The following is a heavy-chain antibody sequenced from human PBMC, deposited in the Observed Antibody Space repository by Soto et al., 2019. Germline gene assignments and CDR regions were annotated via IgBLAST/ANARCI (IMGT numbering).Heavy chain of an antibody. V-gene: IGHV3-30-3*01. Sequence: PGGSLRLSCAASGFTFSSYAMHWVRQAPGKGLEWVAVISYDGSNKYYADSVKGRFTISRDNSKNTLYLQMNSLRAEDTAVYYCARDPTVTTPYYYYGMDVWGQGTTVTVSS. J-gene: IGHJ6*02. CDR2: ISYDGSNK. CDR1: GFTFSSYA. D-gene: IGHD4-17*01. CDR3: ARDPTVTTPYYYYGMDV.